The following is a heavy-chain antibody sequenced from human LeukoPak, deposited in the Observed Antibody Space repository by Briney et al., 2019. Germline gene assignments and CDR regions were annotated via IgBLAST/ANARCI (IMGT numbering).Heavy chain of an antibody. CDR3: AKDRALRYFDPSPDFDY. V-gene: IGHV3-48*01. CDR1: GFTFSSYS. J-gene: IGHJ4*02. Sequence: GGSLRLSCAASGFTFSSYSMNWVRQAPGKGLEWVSYISSSSSTIYYADSVKGRFTISRDNAKNSLYLQMNSLRAEDTAVYYCAKDRALRYFDPSPDFDYWGQGTLVTVSS. CDR2: ISSSSSTI. D-gene: IGHD3-9*01.